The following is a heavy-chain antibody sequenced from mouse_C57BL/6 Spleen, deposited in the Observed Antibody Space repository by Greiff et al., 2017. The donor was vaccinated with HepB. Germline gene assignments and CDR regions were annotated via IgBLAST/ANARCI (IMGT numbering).Heavy chain of an antibody. V-gene: IGHV1-55*01. CDR3: ARGLRQDYAMDY. CDR2: IYPGSGST. D-gene: IGHD2-2*01. J-gene: IGHJ4*01. Sequence: VQLQQPGAELVKPGASVKMSCKASGYTFTSYWITWVKQRPGPGLEWIGDIYPGSGSTNYNEKFKSKATLTVDTSSSTAYMQLSSLTSEDSAVYYCARGLRQDYAMDYWGQGTSVTVSS. CDR1: GYTFTSYW.